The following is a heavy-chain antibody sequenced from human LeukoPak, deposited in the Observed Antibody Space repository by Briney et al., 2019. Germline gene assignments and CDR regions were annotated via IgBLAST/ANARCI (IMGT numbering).Heavy chain of an antibody. V-gene: IGHV3-33*01. Sequence: GGSLRLSCAASGFTFSNYGMHWVRQAPGKGLEWVAVIWYDGSNKYYADSVKGRFTISRDNSKNTLYLQMNSLRAEDTAVYYCARLGSSWAYFDYWGQGTLVTVSS. J-gene: IGHJ4*02. CDR3: ARLGSSWAYFDY. CDR2: IWYDGSNK. D-gene: IGHD6-13*01. CDR1: GFTFSNYG.